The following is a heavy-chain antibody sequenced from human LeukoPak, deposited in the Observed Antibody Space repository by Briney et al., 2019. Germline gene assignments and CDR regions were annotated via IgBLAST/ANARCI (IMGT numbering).Heavy chain of an antibody. D-gene: IGHD6-6*01. CDR1: GGTFSSYA. Sequence: SVKVSCKASGGTFSSYAISWVRQAPGQGHEWMGGIIPIFGTANYAQKFQGRVTITADESTSTAYMELSSLRSEDTAVYYCARAHLGIAARPGAFDIWGQGTMVTVSP. V-gene: IGHV1-69*13. CDR3: ARAHLGIAARPGAFDI. J-gene: IGHJ3*02. CDR2: IIPIFGTA.